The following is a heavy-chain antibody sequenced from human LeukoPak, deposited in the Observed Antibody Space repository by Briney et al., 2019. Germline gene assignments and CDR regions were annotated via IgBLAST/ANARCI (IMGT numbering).Heavy chain of an antibody. J-gene: IGHJ4*02. CDR2: ITGSGDRT. Sequence: GGSLRLSCAASGFTLSSHAMTWVRQAPGKGLEWVSGITGSGDRTYYTDSVKGRFTISRDNAKNTLYLQMNSLRAEDTAVYYCATAGNYRFDYWGQGTLVTVSS. V-gene: IGHV3-23*01. CDR1: GFTLSSHA. D-gene: IGHD1-7*01. CDR3: ATAGNYRFDY.